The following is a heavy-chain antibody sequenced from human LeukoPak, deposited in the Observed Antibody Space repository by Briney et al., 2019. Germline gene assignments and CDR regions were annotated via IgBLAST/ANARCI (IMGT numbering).Heavy chain of an antibody. CDR2: IYYSGST. V-gene: IGHV4-59*01. Sequence: SETLSLTCTVSGGSISSYYWSWIRQPPGKGLEWIGYIYYSGSTNYNPSLKSRVTISVDTSKNQFSLKLSSVTAADTAVYYCAREDSGSYYAEYYLDYWGPGTLVTVSS. CDR1: GGSISSYY. CDR3: AREDSGSYYAEYYLDY. D-gene: IGHD1-26*01. J-gene: IGHJ4*02.